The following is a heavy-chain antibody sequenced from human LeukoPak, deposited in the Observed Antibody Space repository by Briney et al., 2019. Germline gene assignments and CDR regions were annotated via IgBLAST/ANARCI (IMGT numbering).Heavy chain of an antibody. D-gene: IGHD5-18*01. CDR2: IYPGDSDT. CDR3: ARLPIRLSRNYYYYYGMDV. J-gene: IGHJ6*02. CDR1: GYSFTSYW. Sequence: GESLKISCKGSGYSFTSYWIGWVRQMPGKGLEWMGIIYPGDSDTRYSPSFQGQVTISADKSISTAYLQWSSLKASDTAMYYCARLPIRLSRNYYYYYGMDVWGQGTTVTVSS. V-gene: IGHV5-51*01.